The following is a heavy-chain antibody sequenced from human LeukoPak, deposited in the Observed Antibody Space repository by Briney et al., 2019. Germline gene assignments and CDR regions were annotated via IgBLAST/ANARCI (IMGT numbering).Heavy chain of an antibody. D-gene: IGHD2-2*01. V-gene: IGHV3-48*01. Sequence: PGGSLRLSCVASGFTFSSYSMNWVRQAPGRGLEWVSYIRSSGNTLYYADSVKGRFTISRGNARNSVYLQMNSLRVEDTAIYYCVRDPNALDYWGQGTLVTVSS. CDR3: VRDPNALDY. CDR2: IRSSGNTL. CDR1: GFTFSSYS. J-gene: IGHJ4*02.